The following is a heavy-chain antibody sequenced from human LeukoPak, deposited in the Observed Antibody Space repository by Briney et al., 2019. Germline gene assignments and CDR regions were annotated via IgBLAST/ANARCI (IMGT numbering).Heavy chain of an antibody. Sequence: GGSLRLSCATSGFTFSDYYMSWIRQAPGKGLEWVSYISSSGSTLYYADSVKGRITISRDNAKNSLYLQMNSLRAEDTAVYYCARRRYNWNAIDYWGQGTLVTVSS. CDR1: GFTFSDYY. CDR2: ISSSGSTL. CDR3: ARRRYNWNAIDY. D-gene: IGHD1-20*01. J-gene: IGHJ4*02. V-gene: IGHV3-11*01.